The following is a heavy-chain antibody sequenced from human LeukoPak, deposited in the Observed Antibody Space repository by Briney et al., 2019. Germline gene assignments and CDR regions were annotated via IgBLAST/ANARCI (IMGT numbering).Heavy chain of an antibody. D-gene: IGHD3-16*02. CDR1: RFTFSSYW. Sequence: PGESLRLSCVASRFTFSSYWMNWVRQAPGKGLEWVASIKQDGSEENYVDSVKGRFTISRDNAKNSVYLQMNSLRAEDSAVYYCATGNWGSYRYIGFWGRGTLVTVSS. J-gene: IGHJ4*02. CDR2: IKQDGSEE. V-gene: IGHV3-7*01. CDR3: ATGNWGSYRYIGF.